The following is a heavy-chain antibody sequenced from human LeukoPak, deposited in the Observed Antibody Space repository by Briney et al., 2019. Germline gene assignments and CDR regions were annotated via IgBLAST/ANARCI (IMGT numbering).Heavy chain of an antibody. V-gene: IGHV1-2*02. D-gene: IGHD6-13*01. J-gene: IGHJ4*02. Sequence: GASVKVSCKASGYTFSGYYMRWVRQAPGQGLEWMGWINPNSGGTNYAQKFQGRVTMTRDTSISTAYMELSRLRSDDTAVYYCAREFRSGIAAAGSYYFDYWGQGTLVTVSS. CDR3: AREFRSGIAAAGSYYFDY. CDR2: INPNSGGT. CDR1: GYTFSGYY.